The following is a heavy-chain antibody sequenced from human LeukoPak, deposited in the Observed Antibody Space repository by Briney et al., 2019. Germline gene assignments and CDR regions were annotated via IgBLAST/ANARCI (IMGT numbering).Heavy chain of an antibody. Sequence: SETLSLTCAVYGRSFSGYYWSWIRQPPGKGLEWIGEINHSGSTNYNPSLKSRVTISVDTSKNQFSLKLSSVTAADTAVYYCARVARGYYDSSGYPLLWGQGTLVTVSS. CDR3: ARVARGYYDSSGYPLL. J-gene: IGHJ4*02. D-gene: IGHD3-22*01. CDR2: INHSGST. V-gene: IGHV4-34*01. CDR1: GRSFSGYY.